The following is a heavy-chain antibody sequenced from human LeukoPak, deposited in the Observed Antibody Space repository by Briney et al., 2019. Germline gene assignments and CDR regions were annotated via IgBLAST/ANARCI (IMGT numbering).Heavy chain of an antibody. J-gene: IGHJ6*02. CDR2: INHSGST. CDR1: GGSFSDYF. V-gene: IGHV4-34*01. CDR3: ARGPYYDSSTVFYYYGMDV. Sequence: SETLSLTCAVYGGSFSDYFWSWIRQPPGKGLEWIGEINHSGSTNYNPSLKSRLTISVDTSKNQFSLKLSSVTAADTAVYYCARGPYYDSSTVFYYYGMDVWGQGTTVTVSS. D-gene: IGHD3-22*01.